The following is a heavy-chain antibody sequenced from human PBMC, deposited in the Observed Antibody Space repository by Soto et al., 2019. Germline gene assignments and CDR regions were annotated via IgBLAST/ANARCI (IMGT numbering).Heavy chain of an antibody. Sequence: PGGSLRLSCAASGFTFSSYAMSWVRQAPGKGLEWVSAISGSGGSTYYADSVKGRFTISRDNSKNTLYLQMNSLRAEDTAVYYCAKDGYSSGWHTTAFDYWGQGTLVTVSS. D-gene: IGHD6-19*01. J-gene: IGHJ4*02. CDR3: AKDGYSSGWHTTAFDY. CDR1: GFTFSSYA. V-gene: IGHV3-23*01. CDR2: ISGSGGST.